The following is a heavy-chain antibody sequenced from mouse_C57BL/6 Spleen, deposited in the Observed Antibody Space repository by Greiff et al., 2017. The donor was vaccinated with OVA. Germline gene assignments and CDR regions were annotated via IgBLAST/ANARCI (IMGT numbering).Heavy chain of an antibody. J-gene: IGHJ3*01. D-gene: IGHD3-2*02. CDR1: GYTFTSYW. CDR3: ARGAAQATSFAD. Sequence: QVQLQQPGAELVRPGSSVKLSCKASGYTFTSYWMDWVKQRPGQGLEWIGNIYPSDSETHYNQKFKDKATLTVDKSSSTAYMQLSSLTSEDSAVYYCARGAAQATSFADWGQGTLVTVSA. V-gene: IGHV1-61*01. CDR2: IYPSDSET.